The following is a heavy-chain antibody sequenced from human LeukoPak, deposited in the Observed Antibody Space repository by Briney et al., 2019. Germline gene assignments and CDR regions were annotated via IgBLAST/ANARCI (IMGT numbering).Heavy chain of an antibody. CDR2: ISYDGCNK. Sequence: GGSLRLSCAASGFTFSSYGLHWVRQAPGKGLEWLAVISYDGCNKNYADSVKGRFTISRDNSKNTLYLQMNSLRPEDTAVYFCANYYDSGAYFIWGQGTLVTVSS. CDR3: ANYYDSGAYFI. D-gene: IGHD3-22*01. J-gene: IGHJ4*02. V-gene: IGHV3-30*18. CDR1: GFTFSSYG.